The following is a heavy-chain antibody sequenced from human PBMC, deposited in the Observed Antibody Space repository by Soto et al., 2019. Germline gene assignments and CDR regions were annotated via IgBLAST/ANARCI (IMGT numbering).Heavy chain of an antibody. CDR2: INTDGSTA. CDR3: VRDRPNSAFDP. D-gene: IGHD5-18*01. Sequence: VGSLRLSCAASGFTFSNYWMHWVRQAQGKGLVWVSHINTDGSTATYADSVKGRFTISRDNAKNTLYLQMNSLRAEDTSVYYFVRDRPNSAFDPWGQGTLVTVSS. V-gene: IGHV3-74*01. CDR1: GFTFSNYW. J-gene: IGHJ5*02.